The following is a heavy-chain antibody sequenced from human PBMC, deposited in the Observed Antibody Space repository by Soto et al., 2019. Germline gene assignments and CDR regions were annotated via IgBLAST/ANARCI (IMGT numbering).Heavy chain of an antibody. CDR1: GGSFSGYS. CDR3: ARDKITGLFDY. CDR2: INHSGST. V-gene: IGHV4-34*01. D-gene: IGHD2-8*02. Sequence: QVQLQQWGAGLLKPSETLSLTCAVYGGSFSGYSWTWIRQPPGTGLEWIGEINHSGSTNYNPSLKSRGTIPADTSKNHSALKLTAGTAADTAVYYWARDKITGLFDYWGQGALVTVSS. J-gene: IGHJ4*02.